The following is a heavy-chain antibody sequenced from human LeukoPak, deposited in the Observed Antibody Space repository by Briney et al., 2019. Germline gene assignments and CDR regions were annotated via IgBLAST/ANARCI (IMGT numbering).Heavy chain of an antibody. V-gene: IGHV3-33*03. CDR1: GFPFTSYN. Sequence: GSSLRLSCAASGFPFTSYNMHWIRQAPGKGLEWVAFIWSDGNFQNSADSVKVRFTVSRDNSKNTLYLHISSLGAEDTAVFYCASDNWGPESWGQGTLVTVSS. J-gene: IGHJ5*02. CDR2: IWSDGNFQ. D-gene: IGHD7-27*01. CDR3: ASDNWGPES.